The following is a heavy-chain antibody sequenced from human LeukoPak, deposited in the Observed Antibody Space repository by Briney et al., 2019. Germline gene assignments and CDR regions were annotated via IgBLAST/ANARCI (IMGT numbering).Heavy chain of an antibody. D-gene: IGHD3-3*01. CDR1: GYTFTGYY. V-gene: IGHV1-2*02. CDR2: INPNSGGT. J-gene: IGHJ4*02. CDR3: ARGRAYYDFWSGSTHFDY. Sequence: ASVKVSCKASGYTFTGYYMHWVRQAPGQGLEWMGWINPNSGGTNYAQKFQGRVTMTRDTSISTAYMELSRLRSDDTAVYYCARGRAYYDFWSGSTHFDYWGQGTLVTVSS.